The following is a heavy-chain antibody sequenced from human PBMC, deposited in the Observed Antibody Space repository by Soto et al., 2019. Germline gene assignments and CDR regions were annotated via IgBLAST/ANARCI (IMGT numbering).Heavy chain of an antibody. Sequence: QVQLVQSGAEVKKPGSSVKVSCKASGGTFSSYAISWVRQAPGQGLEWMGGIIPIFGTANYAQKFQGRVTITADESTSTAYMELSSLRSEDTAVYYCARHSGLERSHYYYGMDVWGQGTTVTVSS. V-gene: IGHV1-69*12. CDR1: GGTFSSYA. CDR3: ARHSGLERSHYYYGMDV. D-gene: IGHD1-1*01. CDR2: IIPIFGTA. J-gene: IGHJ6*02.